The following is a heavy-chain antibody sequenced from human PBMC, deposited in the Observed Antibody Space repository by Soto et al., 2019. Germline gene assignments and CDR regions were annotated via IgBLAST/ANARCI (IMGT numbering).Heavy chain of an antibody. CDR2: IDYRGTT. Sequence: XETRSLTGTVSGGSIGSYYWSGVRRPPGKGLEWIGYIDYRGTTKYNPSLRSRVTMSVDTSKSRFSLRLTSVSAADTAVYYCARDRSRVHYGMDVWGRGTTVTVSS. J-gene: IGHJ6*02. D-gene: IGHD3-16*02. CDR1: GGSIGSYY. CDR3: ARDRSRVHYGMDV. V-gene: IGHV4-59*01.